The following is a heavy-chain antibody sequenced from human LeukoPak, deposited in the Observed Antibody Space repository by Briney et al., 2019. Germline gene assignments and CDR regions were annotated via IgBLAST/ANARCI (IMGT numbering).Heavy chain of an antibody. D-gene: IGHD2-2*01. Sequence: GGSLRLSCAASGFTFSSYGMHWVRQAPGKGLEWVAVIWYDGSNKYYADSVKGRFTISRDNSKNTLYLQMNSLRAEDTAVYYCARYVSSTSCYDYWGQGTLVTVSS. J-gene: IGHJ4*02. CDR2: IWYDGSNK. V-gene: IGHV3-33*01. CDR3: ARYVSSTSCYDY. CDR1: GFTFSSYG.